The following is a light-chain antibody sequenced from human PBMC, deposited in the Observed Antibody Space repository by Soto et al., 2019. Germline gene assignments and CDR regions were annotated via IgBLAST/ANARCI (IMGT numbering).Light chain of an antibody. CDR3: QQVKSYPRT. V-gene: IGKV1-9*01. J-gene: IGKJ4*01. CDR1: QAITNN. CDR2: EES. Sequence: DNHLTQSPSSLSASVGDRVTITCRASQAITNNLAWYQQKPGNPPRLLIYEESTLHSGVPSRFSGRKVGTQFILTIDSLQPEDFATYYCQQVKSYPRTFGGGTKVEIK.